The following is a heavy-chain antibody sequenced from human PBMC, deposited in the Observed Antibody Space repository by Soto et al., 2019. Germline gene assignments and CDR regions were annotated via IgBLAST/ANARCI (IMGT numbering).Heavy chain of an antibody. D-gene: IGHD6-19*01. CDR3: VKDLEIAVADIWGNYYYYGMDV. J-gene: IGHJ6*02. Sequence: QSVGSLRLSCSASGFTFSSYAMHWVRQAPGKGLEYVSAISSNGGSTYYADSVKGRFTISRDNSKNTLYLQMSSLRAEDTAVYYCVKDLEIAVADIWGNYYYYGMDVWGQGTTVTVSS. CDR2: ISSNGGST. V-gene: IGHV3-64D*06. CDR1: GFTFSSYA.